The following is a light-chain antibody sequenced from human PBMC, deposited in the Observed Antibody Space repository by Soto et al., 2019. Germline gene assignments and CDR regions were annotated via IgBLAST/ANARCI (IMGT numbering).Light chain of an antibody. V-gene: IGLV2-8*01. CDR2: EVT. J-gene: IGLJ3*02. Sequence: QSALTQPPSASGSPGQSVTISCTGTSSDVGGYNYVSWYQQHPGKAPKLMIYEVTKRPSGVPDRFSGSKSGNTASLTVSGLQAEDEADYYCRSYAGSGNWLFGGGTKLTVL. CDR1: SSDVGGYNY. CDR3: RSYAGSGNWL.